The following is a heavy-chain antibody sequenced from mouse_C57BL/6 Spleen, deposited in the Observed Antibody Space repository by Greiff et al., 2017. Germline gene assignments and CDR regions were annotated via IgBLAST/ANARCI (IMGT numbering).Heavy chain of an antibody. CDR1: GYTFTSYW. Sequence: QVQLQQSGAELVKPGASVKLSCKASGYTFTSYWMHWVKQRPGQGLEWIGMIHPNSGSTNYNEKFKSKATLTVDKSASTAYMQLSSLTSEDSAGYNGARSSSGYWDLDVWGTGTTVTVSS. CDR3: ARSSSGYWDLDV. V-gene: IGHV1-64*01. CDR2: IHPNSGST. J-gene: IGHJ1*03. D-gene: IGHD3-2*02.